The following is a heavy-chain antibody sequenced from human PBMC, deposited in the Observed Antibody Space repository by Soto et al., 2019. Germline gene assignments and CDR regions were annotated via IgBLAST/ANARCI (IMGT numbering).Heavy chain of an antibody. CDR1: GGSISSGGYF. CDR2: IYYSGST. V-gene: IGHV4-61*08. J-gene: IGHJ4*02. D-gene: IGHD5-18*01. CDR3: ARTLYSYGTDY. Sequence: SETLSLTCTVSGGSISSGGYFWSWIRQPPGKGLEWIGYIYYSGSTNYNPSLKSRVTISVDTSKSQFSLKLSSVTAADTAVYYCARTLYSYGTDYWGQGTLVTVSS.